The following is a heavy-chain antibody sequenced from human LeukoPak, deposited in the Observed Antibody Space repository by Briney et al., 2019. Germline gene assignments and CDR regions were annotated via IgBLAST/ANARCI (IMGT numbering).Heavy chain of an antibody. J-gene: IGHJ4*02. CDR2: IRSKAYGGTT. V-gene: IGHV3-49*04. Sequence: GGSLRLSCAASGFTFSSYSMNWVRQAPGKGLEWVGFIRSKAYGGTTEYAASVKGRFTISRDDSKSIAYLQMNSLKTEDTAAYYCLRDRASRLVTRTFDYWGQGTLVTVSS. CDR1: GFTFSSYS. CDR3: LRDRASRLVTRTFDY. D-gene: IGHD6-19*01.